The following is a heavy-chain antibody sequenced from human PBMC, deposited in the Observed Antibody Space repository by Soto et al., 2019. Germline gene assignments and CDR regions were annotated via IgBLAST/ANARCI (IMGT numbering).Heavy chain of an antibody. J-gene: IGHJ4*02. Sequence: PSETLSLTCAVYGGSFSAYYWSWIRQPPGKGLEWIGEINHSGSTNYNPSLKSRVTISVDTSKNQFSLKLSSVTAADTAVYYCATITIFGVVPNYFDYWGQGTLVTVSS. CDR3: ATITIFGVVPNYFDY. D-gene: IGHD3-3*01. CDR1: GGSFSAYY. CDR2: INHSGST. V-gene: IGHV4-34*01.